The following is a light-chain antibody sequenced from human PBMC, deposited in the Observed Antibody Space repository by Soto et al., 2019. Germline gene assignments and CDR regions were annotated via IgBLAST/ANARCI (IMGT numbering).Light chain of an antibody. J-gene: IGKJ2*01. V-gene: IGKV3-20*01. CDR2: GAS. CDR1: QSVSSIY. Sequence: EIVLTQSPGTLSLSPGERATLSCRASQSVSSIYTAWYQQKPGQAPRLLIYGASIRATGIPDRFSGSGSGTDFTLTISRLEPEDFAVYYCKQYGTSLYTFGQGTKLEIK. CDR3: KQYGTSLYT.